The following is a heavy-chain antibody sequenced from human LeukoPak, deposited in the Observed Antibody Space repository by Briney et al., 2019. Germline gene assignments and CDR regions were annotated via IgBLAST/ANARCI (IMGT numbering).Heavy chain of an antibody. J-gene: IGHJ6*03. Sequence: ASVKVSCKASGYTFTSYGISWVRQAPGQGLEWMGWISAYNGNTNYAQKLQGRVTMTTDTSTSTAYMELSSLRSEDTAVYYCARVSSGSYPPRYYYYMDVWGKGTTVTISS. CDR3: ARVSSGSYPPRYYYYMDV. V-gene: IGHV1-18*01. CDR1: GYTFTSYG. D-gene: IGHD1-26*01. CDR2: ISAYNGNT.